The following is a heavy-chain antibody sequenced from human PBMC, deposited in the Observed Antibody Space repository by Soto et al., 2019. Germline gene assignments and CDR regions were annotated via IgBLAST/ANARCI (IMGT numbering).Heavy chain of an antibody. Sequence: EVQLVESGGGFVQPGRSLRLSCTFSGFTSDDFALTWVRQAPGKGLEWLGLVRSKTYDGAAEYAASVKGRFTISRDESTSTAFLQMNILKTEDTAVYYCTRDGDFYGFDVWGQGTTVTVS. V-gene: IGHV3-49*04. CDR3: TRDGDFYGFDV. J-gene: IGHJ6*02. CDR2: VRSKTYDGAA. D-gene: IGHD3-3*01. CDR1: GFTSDDFA.